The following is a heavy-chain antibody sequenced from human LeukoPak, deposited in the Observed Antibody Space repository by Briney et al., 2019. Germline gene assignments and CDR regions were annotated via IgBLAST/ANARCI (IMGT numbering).Heavy chain of an antibody. D-gene: IGHD6-19*01. Sequence: PSETLSLTCTVSGGSISSYYWSWIRRPPGKGLEWIGYIYYSGSTNYNPSLKSRVTISVDTSKNQFSLKLSSVTAADTAVYYCARVWFIAVAGTGAFDIWGQGTMVTVSS. CDR2: IYYSGST. CDR1: GGSISSYY. V-gene: IGHV4-59*01. CDR3: ARVWFIAVAGTGAFDI. J-gene: IGHJ3*02.